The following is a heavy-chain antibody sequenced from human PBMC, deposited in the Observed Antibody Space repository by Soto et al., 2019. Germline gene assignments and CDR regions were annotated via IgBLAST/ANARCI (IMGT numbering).Heavy chain of an antibody. D-gene: IGHD6-19*01. V-gene: IGHV1-3*01. J-gene: IGHJ3*02. CDR2: INAGNGNT. CDR1: GYTFTSYA. CDR3: AREGIAVADNAFDI. Sequence: GASVKVSCKASGYTFTSYAMHWVRQAPGQRLEWMGWINAGNGNTKYSQKFQGRVTITRDTSASTAYMELSSLRSEDTAVYYCAREGIAVADNAFDIWGQGTRVTVAS.